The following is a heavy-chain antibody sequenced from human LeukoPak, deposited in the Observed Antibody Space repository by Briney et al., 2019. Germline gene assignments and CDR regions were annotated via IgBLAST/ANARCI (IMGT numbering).Heavy chain of an antibody. CDR2: MSFEGTYK. CDR3: AKAHKLLWFGEFDY. V-gene: IGHV3-30*18. D-gene: IGHD3-10*01. J-gene: IGHJ4*02. Sequence: GGSLRLSCVVSGFTFSSYGMHWVRQAPGKGLEWVAVMSFEGTYKYYADSVKGRFTISRDISKNTLYLQMNSLRAEDTAVYYCAKAHKLLWFGEFDYWGQGTLVTVSS. CDR1: GFTFSSYG.